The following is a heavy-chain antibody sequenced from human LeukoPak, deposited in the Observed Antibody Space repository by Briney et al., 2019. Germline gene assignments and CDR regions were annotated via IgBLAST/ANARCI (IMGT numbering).Heavy chain of an antibody. V-gene: IGHV1-18*01. Sequence: ASVKVSCKASGYTFTNYGISWVRQAPGQGLEWMGWISAYNGNTNYAQKFQGRVTMTTDTSTSTAYMELRSLRSDDTAVYYCARDRDYGAYNTQDLFVYWGQGTLVTVSS. CDR3: ARDRDYGAYNTQDLFVY. CDR2: ISAYNGNT. J-gene: IGHJ4*02. D-gene: IGHD4-17*01. CDR1: GYTFTNYG.